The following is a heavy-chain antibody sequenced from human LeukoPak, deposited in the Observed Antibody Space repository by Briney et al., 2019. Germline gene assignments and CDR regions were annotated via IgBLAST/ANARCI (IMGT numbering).Heavy chain of an antibody. J-gene: IGHJ4*02. CDR2: IYYSGST. CDR1: GGSISSSSYY. V-gene: IGHV4-39*07. CDR3: ARAPAETDYYGSGSYPDY. Sequence: PSETLSLTCTVSGGSISSSSYYWGWIRQPPGKGLEWIGCIYYSGSTYYNPSLKGRVTISVDTSKNQFSLKLSSVTAADTAVYYCARAPAETDYYGSGSYPDYWGQGTLVTVSS. D-gene: IGHD3-10*01.